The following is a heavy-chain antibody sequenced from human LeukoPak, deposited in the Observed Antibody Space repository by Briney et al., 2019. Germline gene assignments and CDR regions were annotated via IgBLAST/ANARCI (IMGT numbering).Heavy chain of an antibody. CDR2: IYFTGTT. J-gene: IGHJ3*01. CDR3: ARDRGWGAFNA. D-gene: IGHD3-10*01. V-gene: IGHV4-61*02. CDR1: GDSISGGYY. Sequence: SETLSLTCTVAGDSISGGYYWDWIRQPAGKGLEWIGRIYFTGTTNYNPSLKSRVTITVEPSKSQFSLKLTSVTAADTAVYYCARDRGWGAFNAWGRGTRVTVSP.